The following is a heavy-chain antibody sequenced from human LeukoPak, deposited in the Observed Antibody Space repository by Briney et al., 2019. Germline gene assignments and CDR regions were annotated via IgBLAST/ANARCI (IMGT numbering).Heavy chain of an antibody. D-gene: IGHD5-18*01. J-gene: IGHJ5*02. CDR1: GFTFTTSW. CDR2: ISYDGSNK. CDR3: AKEFGYSYGRAP. V-gene: IGHV3-30*18. Sequence: QAGGSLRLSCAASGFTFTTSWMHWVRQAPGKGLEWVAVISYDGSNKYYADSVKGRFTISRDNSKNTLYLQMNSLRAEDTAVYYCAKEFGYSYGRAPWGQGTLVTVSS.